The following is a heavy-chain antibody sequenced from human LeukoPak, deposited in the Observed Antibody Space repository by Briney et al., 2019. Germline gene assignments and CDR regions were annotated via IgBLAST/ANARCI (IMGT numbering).Heavy chain of an antibody. Sequence: PSETLSLTCTVSGGSISSYYWSWIRQPPGKGLEWIGYIYYSGSTNYNPSLKSRVTISVDTSKNQFSLKLSSVTAADTAVYYCANRNYYYYYMDVWGKGTTVTVSS. CDR1: GGSISSYY. J-gene: IGHJ6*03. CDR3: ANRNYYYYYMDV. CDR2: IYYSGST. V-gene: IGHV4-59*12.